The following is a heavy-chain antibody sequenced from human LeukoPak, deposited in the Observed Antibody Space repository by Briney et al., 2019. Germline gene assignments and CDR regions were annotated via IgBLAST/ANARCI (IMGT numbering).Heavy chain of an antibody. V-gene: IGHV4-59*01. CDR2: IYYSGST. Sequence: SETLSLTCTISGGSISTYYWSWIRQPPGKGLEWIGYIYYSGSTNYNPSLKSRVTISVDTSKNQLSLKVSSVTAADTAMYYCARDSTYNWFDPWGQGTLVTVSS. CDR3: ARDSTYNWFDP. CDR1: GGSISTYY. J-gene: IGHJ5*02. D-gene: IGHD2-2*01.